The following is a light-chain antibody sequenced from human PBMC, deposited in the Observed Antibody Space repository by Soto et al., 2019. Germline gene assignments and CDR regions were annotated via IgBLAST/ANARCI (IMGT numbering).Light chain of an antibody. CDR3: QQYNNWPWT. CDR2: GAS. V-gene: IGKV3-15*01. Sequence: IVVKMSPATLSVSTGGRATLSCRASQSMSDTLAWYQQKPGQAPRLLIHGASTRATGFPARFSGSGSGTDFTLTISSLQSEDFAVYYCQQYNNWPWTFGQRTKVDIK. CDR1: QSMSDT. J-gene: IGKJ1*01.